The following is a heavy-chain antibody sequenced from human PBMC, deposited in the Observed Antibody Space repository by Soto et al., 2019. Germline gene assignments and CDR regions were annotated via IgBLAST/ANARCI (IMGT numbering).Heavy chain of an antibody. CDR3: ASWDYYDSSGYIDY. Sequence: QVQLVESGGGVVQPGRSLRLSCAASGFTFSSYAMHWVRQAPGKGLEWVAVISYDGSNKYYADSVKGRFTISRDNSKNTLYLQMNSLRAVDTAVYYCASWDYYDSSGYIDYWGQGTLVTVSS. CDR2: ISYDGSNK. J-gene: IGHJ4*02. D-gene: IGHD3-22*01. CDR1: GFTFSSYA. V-gene: IGHV3-30-3*01.